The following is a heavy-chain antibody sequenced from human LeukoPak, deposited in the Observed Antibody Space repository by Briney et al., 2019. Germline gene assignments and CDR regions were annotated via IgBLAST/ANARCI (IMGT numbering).Heavy chain of an antibody. CDR1: GFTFSSYS. D-gene: IGHD6-19*01. CDR3: ARVTGYSSGWYIDY. Sequence: SGGSLRLSCAASGFTFSSYSMNWVRQAPGKGLEWVSSISSSSSYIYYADSVKGGFTISRDNAKNSLYLQMNSLRAEDTAVYYCARVTGYSSGWYIDYWGQGTLVTVSS. V-gene: IGHV3-21*01. J-gene: IGHJ4*02. CDR2: ISSSSSYI.